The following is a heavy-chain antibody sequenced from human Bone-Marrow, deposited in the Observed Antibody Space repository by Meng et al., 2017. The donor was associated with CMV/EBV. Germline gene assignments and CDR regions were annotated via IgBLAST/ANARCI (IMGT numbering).Heavy chain of an antibody. CDR3: ARPGKGYCSSTSCYTYGYYYYYGMDV. J-gene: IGHJ6*02. D-gene: IGHD2-2*02. V-gene: IGHV1-69*10. CDR1: GGTFSSYA. Sequence: SVKVSCKASGGTFSSYAISWVRQAPGQGLEWMGGIIPILGIANYAQKFQGRVTITADKSTSTAYMELSSLRSEDTAVYYCARPGKGYCSSTSCYTYGYYYYYGMDVWGQGTMVTVSS. CDR2: IIPILGIA.